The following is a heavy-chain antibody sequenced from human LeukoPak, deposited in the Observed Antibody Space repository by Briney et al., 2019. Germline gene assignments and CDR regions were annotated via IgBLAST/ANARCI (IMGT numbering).Heavy chain of an antibody. J-gene: IGHJ1*01. D-gene: IGHD3-22*01. CDR2: IYSGGST. CDR1: GFTVSSNY. Sequence: PGGSLRLSCAASGFTVSSNYMSWVRQAPGKGLEWVSVIYSGGSTYYADSVKGRFTISRDNSKNTLYLQMNSLRAEDTAVYYCARDPGAYYYDNSGYTHAEYFQHWGQGILVTVSS. V-gene: IGHV3-53*01. CDR3: ARDPGAYYYDNSGYTHAEYFQH.